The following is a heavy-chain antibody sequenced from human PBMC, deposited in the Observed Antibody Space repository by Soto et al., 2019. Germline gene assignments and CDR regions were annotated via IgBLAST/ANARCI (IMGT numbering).Heavy chain of an antibody. CDR2: IYSGGYT. V-gene: IGHV3-53*01. CDR1: GFTVSNNY. CDR3: ATPPGGGGY. Sequence: EVQLVESGGGLIQPGGSLRLSCAVSGFTVSNNYMSWVRQAPGKGLEGVSVIYSGGYTAYGDSVKGRFTISRDNSKNTIFPQKKSLGPADPGFFSGATPPGGGGYWGQGTLVTVSS. J-gene: IGHJ4*02. D-gene: IGHD3-10*01.